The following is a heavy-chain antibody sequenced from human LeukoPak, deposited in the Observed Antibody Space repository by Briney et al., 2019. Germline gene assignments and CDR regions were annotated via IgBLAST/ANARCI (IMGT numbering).Heavy chain of an antibody. V-gene: IGHV3-23*01. Sequence: PGGSLRLSCAASRFTFSSYAMSWVRQAPGKGLEWVSVISGHGDNTYYAGSVKGRFTISRDNSKNTLYLQMNSLRAEDTAVYYCARMDIVAIGNYFDYWGQGTLVTVSS. CDR3: ARMDIVAIGNYFDY. CDR2: ISGHGDNT. CDR1: RFTFSSYA. D-gene: IGHD5-12*01. J-gene: IGHJ4*02.